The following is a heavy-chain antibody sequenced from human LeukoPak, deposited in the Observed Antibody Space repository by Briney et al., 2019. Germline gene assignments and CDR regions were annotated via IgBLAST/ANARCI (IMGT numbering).Heavy chain of an antibody. D-gene: IGHD3-22*01. V-gene: IGHV3-15*01. CDR2: IKSKTDGGTT. Sequence: GGSLRLSCAASGFTFSSYAMSWVRQAPGKGLEWVGRIKSKTDGGTTDYAAPVKGRFTISRDDSKNTLYLQMNSLKTEDTAVYYCTTDGYYDSSGYSGDAFDIWGQGTVVTVSS. CDR1: GFTFSSYA. CDR3: TTDGYYDSSGYSGDAFDI. J-gene: IGHJ3*02.